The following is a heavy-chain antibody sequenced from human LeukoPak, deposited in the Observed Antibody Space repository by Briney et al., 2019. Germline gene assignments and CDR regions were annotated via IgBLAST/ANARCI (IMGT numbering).Heavy chain of an antibody. V-gene: IGHV1-2*06. D-gene: IGHD2-2*01. CDR2: INPKSGGT. J-gene: IGHJ4*02. Sequence: ASVTVSFTASGYTFTGYYMHWVRQAPGQGLEWMGRINPKSGGTNYAQKFQGRVTMTRDTSTSTAYMELSSLRSEDTAVYYCARDWSYCSSTSCPLWDWGQGTLVTVSS. CDR1: GYTFTGYY. CDR3: ARDWSYCSSTSCPLWD.